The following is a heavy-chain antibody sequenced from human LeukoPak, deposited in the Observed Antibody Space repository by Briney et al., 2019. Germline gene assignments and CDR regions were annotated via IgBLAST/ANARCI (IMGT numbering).Heavy chain of an antibody. D-gene: IGHD2-2*03. CDR3: ARHHGSSPKAFDI. V-gene: IGHV5-51*01. Sequence: GGSLQISSKGSGYSFTSYWIGWVRQMPGKGLEGMGIIYPGDSDTRYSPSFQGQVTISADKSISTAYLQWSSLKASDTAMYYCARHHGSSPKAFDIWGQGTMVTVSS. CDR2: IYPGDSDT. J-gene: IGHJ3*02. CDR1: GYSFTSYW.